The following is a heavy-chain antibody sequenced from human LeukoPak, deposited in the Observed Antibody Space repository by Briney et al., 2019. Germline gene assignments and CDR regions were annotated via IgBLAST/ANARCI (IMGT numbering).Heavy chain of an antibody. D-gene: IGHD3-22*01. CDR3: ARSYYYDSSGSRHLDI. CDR1: GYTFTGYY. J-gene: IGHJ3*02. Sequence: ASVKVSCKASGYTFTGYYMHWVRQAPGQGLEWMGWINPNSGGTNYAQKFQGRVTMTRDTSISTAYMELSRLRSDDTAVYYCARSYYYDSSGSRHLDIWGQGTMVTVSS. V-gene: IGHV1-2*02. CDR2: INPNSGGT.